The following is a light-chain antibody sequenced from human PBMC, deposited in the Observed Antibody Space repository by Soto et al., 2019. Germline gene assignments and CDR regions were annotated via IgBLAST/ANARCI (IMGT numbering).Light chain of an antibody. Sequence: QSALTQPASVSGSPGQSIAISCPGTSSDVGGYSFVSWYHQHPDKAPKLMISDVSNRPSGVANRFSGSKAGYSASLTISGLQAEDEADYYCSSYTSSSTYVFGTGTKLTVL. CDR1: SSDVGGYSF. V-gene: IGLV2-14*01. CDR2: DVS. J-gene: IGLJ1*01. CDR3: SSYTSSSTYV.